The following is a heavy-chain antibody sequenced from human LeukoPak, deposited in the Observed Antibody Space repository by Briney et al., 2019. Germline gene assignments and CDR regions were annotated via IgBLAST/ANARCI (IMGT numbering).Heavy chain of an antibody. CDR2: VSYDGDFK. CDR1: GFVFSKYA. V-gene: IGHV3-30-3*01. D-gene: IGHD6-19*01. CDR3: ARDPYSHDSSGFSYFLQY. J-gene: IGHJ4*02. Sequence: GGSLRLSCVGSGFVFSKYAVHWVRQAPGKGLEWVAVVSYDGDFKLYGDSVKGRFTISRDNSQNMLFLQMNDLRPQDAATYFCARDPYSHDSSGFSYFLQYWGQGTVVTVSS.